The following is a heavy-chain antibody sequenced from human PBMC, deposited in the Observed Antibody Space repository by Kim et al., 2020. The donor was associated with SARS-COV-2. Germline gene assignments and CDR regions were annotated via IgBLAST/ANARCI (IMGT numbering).Heavy chain of an antibody. J-gene: IGHJ5*02. V-gene: IGHV3-74*01. CDR2: IDSDGSRT. Sequence: GGSLRLSCVASGFTFSTYWMHWVRQAPGKGLVWVSRIDSDGSRTNYADSVKGRFTISRDNAQNTLYLHMNSLRAEDTAVYYCARSLYSDGSANYGSWGQGTLVTVSS. D-gene: IGHD3-22*01. CDR3: ARSLYSDGSANYGS. CDR1: GFTFSTYW.